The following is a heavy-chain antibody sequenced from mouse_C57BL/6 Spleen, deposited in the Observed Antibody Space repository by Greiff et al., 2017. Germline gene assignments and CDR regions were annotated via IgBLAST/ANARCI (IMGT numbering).Heavy chain of an antibody. V-gene: IGHV5-9-1*02. J-gene: IGHJ2*01. CDR3: TRAAVVAPYYFDY. CDR1: GFTFSSYA. Sequence: EVQGVESGEGLVKPGGSLKLSCAASGFTFSSYAMSWVRQTPEKRLEWVAYISSGGDYIYYADTVKGRFTISRDNARNTLYLQMSSLKSEDTAMYYCTRAAVVAPYYFDYWGQGTTLTVSS. D-gene: IGHD1-1*01. CDR2: ISSGGDYI.